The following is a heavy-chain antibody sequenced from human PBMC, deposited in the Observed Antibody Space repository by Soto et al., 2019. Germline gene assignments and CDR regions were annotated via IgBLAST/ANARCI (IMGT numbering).Heavy chain of an antibody. Sequence: QVQLAQSGPELKKPGASLEVSCRASGYTFSNYGISWVRQVPGQGLEWMAWISVKNGDTNFAQKFQGRLSVTTDTSTSTAYLNLRSLRSDDTAVYYCARLTTLSSPKDRFYYYMDIWGKGTTVTVSS. D-gene: IGHD4-4*01. J-gene: IGHJ6*03. CDR2: ISVKNGDT. CDR3: ARLTTLSSPKDRFYYYMDI. CDR1: GYTFSNYG. V-gene: IGHV1-18*01.